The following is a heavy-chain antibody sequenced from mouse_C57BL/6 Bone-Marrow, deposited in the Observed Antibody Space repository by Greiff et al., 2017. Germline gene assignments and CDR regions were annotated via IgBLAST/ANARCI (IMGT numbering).Heavy chain of an antibody. Sequence: QVQLQQPGAELVRPGTSVKLSCKASGYTFPSYWMHWVKQRPGQGLEWIGVIDPSDSYTNYNQKFKGKATLTVDTSSSTAYMQLSSLTSEDSAVYYCARRDYSKGNWGQGTLVTVSA. CDR2: IDPSDSYT. J-gene: IGHJ3*01. CDR3: ARRDYSKGN. D-gene: IGHD2-5*01. V-gene: IGHV1-59*01. CDR1: GYTFPSYW.